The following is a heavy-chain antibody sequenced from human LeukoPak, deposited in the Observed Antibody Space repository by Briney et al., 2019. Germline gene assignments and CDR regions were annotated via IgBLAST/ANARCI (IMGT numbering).Heavy chain of an antibody. Sequence: PGGSLRLSCAASGFTFSSYSMNWVRQAPGKALEWVAVISYDGSNKDYADSVKGRFTISRDNSKNTLDLQMNSLRAEDTAVYYCAKDRGVWAFDIWGQGTMVTVSS. CDR1: GFTFSSYS. D-gene: IGHD3-10*01. CDR3: AKDRGVWAFDI. CDR2: ISYDGSNK. V-gene: IGHV3-30*18. J-gene: IGHJ3*02.